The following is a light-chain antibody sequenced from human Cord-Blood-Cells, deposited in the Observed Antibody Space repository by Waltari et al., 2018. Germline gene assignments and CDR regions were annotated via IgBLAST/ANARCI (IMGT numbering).Light chain of an antibody. J-gene: IGKJ4*01. Sequence: EIVMTPSPATLPVSPGERATPPCRASQSVSSNLAWYQQKPGQAPRLLIYGASTRATGIPARFSGSGSGTEFTLTISSLQSEDFAVYYCQQYNNWPPLTFGGGTKVEIK. CDR3: QQYNNWPPLT. CDR2: GAS. CDR1: QSVSSN. V-gene: IGKV3-15*01.